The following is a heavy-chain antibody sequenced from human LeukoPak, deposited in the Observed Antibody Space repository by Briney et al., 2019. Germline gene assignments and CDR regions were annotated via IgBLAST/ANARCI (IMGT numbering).Heavy chain of an antibody. CDR1: GYTFTSYY. V-gene: IGHV1-46*01. J-gene: IGHJ4*02. Sequence: ASVKVSCKASGYTFTSYYMHWVRQAPGQGLEWMGIINPSGGSTSYAQKFQGRVTMTRDMSTSTVYMELSSLRSEDTAVYYCATDRPLVGANGGYYFDYWGQGTLVTVSS. D-gene: IGHD1-26*01. CDR3: ATDRPLVGANGGYYFDY. CDR2: INPSGGST.